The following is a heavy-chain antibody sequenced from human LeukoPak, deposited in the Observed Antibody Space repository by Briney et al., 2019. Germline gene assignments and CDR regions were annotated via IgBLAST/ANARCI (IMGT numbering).Heavy chain of an antibody. Sequence: SETLSLTCTVSGGSISSGSYYWSWIRQPAGKGLEWIGRIYTSGSTNYNPSLKSRVTISVDTSKNQFSLKLSSVTAADTAVYYCARGRVAAAGKNNWFDPWGQGTLVTVSS. CDR2: IYTSGST. V-gene: IGHV4-61*02. CDR3: ARGRVAAAGKNNWFDP. J-gene: IGHJ5*02. CDR1: GGSISSGSYY. D-gene: IGHD6-13*01.